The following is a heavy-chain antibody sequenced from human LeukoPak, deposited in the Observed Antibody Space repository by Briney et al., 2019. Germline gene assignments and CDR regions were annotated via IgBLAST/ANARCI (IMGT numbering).Heavy chain of an antibody. CDR1: GGSISSGGYY. CDR3: ARASQPDYDYVWGSYRNNWFDP. D-gene: IGHD3-16*02. J-gene: IGHJ5*02. V-gene: IGHV4-30-4*01. CDR2: IYYSGST. Sequence: SQTLSLTCTVSGGSISSGGYYWSWIRQPPGKGLEWIGYIYYSGSTYYNPSLKSRVTISVDTSKNQFSLKLSSVTAADTAVYYCARASQPDYDYVWGSYRNNWFDPWGQGTLVTVSS.